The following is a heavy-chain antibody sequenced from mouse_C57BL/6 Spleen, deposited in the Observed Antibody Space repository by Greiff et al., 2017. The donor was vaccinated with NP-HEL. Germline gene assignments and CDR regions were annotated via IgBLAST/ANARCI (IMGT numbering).Heavy chain of an antibody. J-gene: IGHJ2*01. Sequence: VQLQQPGAELVRPGSSVKLSCKASGYTFTSYWMHWVKQRPIQGLEWIGNIDPSDSETHYNQKFKDKATLTVDKSSSTAYMQLSSLTSEDSAVYDCARGGTYYSNYYFDYWGQGTTLTVSS. V-gene: IGHV1-52*01. D-gene: IGHD2-5*01. CDR2: IDPSDSET. CDR1: GYTFTSYW. CDR3: ARGGTYYSNYYFDY.